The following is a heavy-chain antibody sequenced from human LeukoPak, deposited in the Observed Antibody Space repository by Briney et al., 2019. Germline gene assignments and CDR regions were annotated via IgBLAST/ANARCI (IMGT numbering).Heavy chain of an antibody. D-gene: IGHD2-21*02. V-gene: IGHV1-2*02. J-gene: IGHJ3*02. CDR2: ISPNTGGT. Sequence: ASVKVSCKASGYSFTDYYIHWVRQAPGQGLEWVGWISPNTGGTNFARKFQGRVSMTRDTSLSIVYMEVNFLISDDTAVFYCARVADCGGDCYPKAFDIWGQGTVVTVSS. CDR1: GYSFTDYY. CDR3: ARVADCGGDCYPKAFDI.